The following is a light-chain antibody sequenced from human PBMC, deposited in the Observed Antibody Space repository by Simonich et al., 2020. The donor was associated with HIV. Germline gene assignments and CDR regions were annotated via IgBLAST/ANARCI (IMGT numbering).Light chain of an antibody. CDR1: KSSSNY. J-gene: IGKJ2*01. CDR2: AAS. Sequence: DIQMTQSPSSLSASVGDRVTNTCRASKSSSNYLNWYQQKPGKAPKLLIYAASSLQSGVPSRFSGSGSGIDFTLTISSLQPEDFATYYCQQSYSTPYTFGQGTKLEIK. V-gene: IGKV1-39*01. CDR3: QQSYSTPYT.